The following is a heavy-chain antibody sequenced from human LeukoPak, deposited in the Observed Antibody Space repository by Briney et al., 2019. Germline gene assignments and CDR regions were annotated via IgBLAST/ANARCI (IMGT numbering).Heavy chain of an antibody. CDR3: AKGSQDCSSTSCYFLSGFDP. Sequence: PGGSLRLSCAASGFTFSSYGVHWVRQAPGKGLEWVALIWYDGTNKYYADSVKGRFTISRDNSKNTLYLQMNSLRAEDTAVYYCAKGSQDCSSTSCYFLSGFDPWGQGTLVTVSS. V-gene: IGHV3-33*06. D-gene: IGHD2-2*01. J-gene: IGHJ5*02. CDR2: IWYDGTNK. CDR1: GFTFSSYG.